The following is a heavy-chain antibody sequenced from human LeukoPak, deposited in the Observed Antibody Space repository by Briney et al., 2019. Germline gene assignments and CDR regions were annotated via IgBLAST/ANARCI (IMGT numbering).Heavy chain of an antibody. CDR1: GYTLTELS. CDR2: FDPEDGET. J-gene: IGHJ3*02. D-gene: IGHD3-10*01. V-gene: IGHV1-24*01. Sequence: ASVKVSCKVSGYTLTELSMHWVRQAPGKGLEWMGGFDPEDGETIYAQKFHGRVTMTEDTSTDTAYMELSSLRSEDTAVYYCATPYGSGRVGAFDIWGQGTMVTVSS. CDR3: ATPYGSGRVGAFDI.